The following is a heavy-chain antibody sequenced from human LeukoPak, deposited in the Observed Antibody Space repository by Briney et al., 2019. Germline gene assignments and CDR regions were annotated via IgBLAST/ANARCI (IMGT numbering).Heavy chain of an antibody. CDR2: IYTSGST. CDR3: ARVRVVTAIHDY. V-gene: IGHV4-61*02. CDR1: GGSISSGSYY. J-gene: IGHJ4*02. Sequence: SETLSLTCTVSGGSISSGSYYWSWIRQPAGKGLEWIGRIYTSGSTNYNPSLKSRVTISVDTSKNQFSLKLSSVTAADTAVYYCARVRVVTAIHDYWGQGTLVTVSS. D-gene: IGHD2-21*02.